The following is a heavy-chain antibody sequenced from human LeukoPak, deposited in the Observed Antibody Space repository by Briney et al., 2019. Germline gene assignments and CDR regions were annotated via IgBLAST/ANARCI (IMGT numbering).Heavy chain of an antibody. CDR2: IYYSGST. D-gene: IGHD3-3*01. V-gene: IGHV4-30-4*02. CDR3: VRETSITIFGAKYNWFDP. J-gene: IGHJ5*02. CDR1: GGSISSGDYY. Sequence: SETLSLTCTVSGGSISSGDYYWSWIRQPPGKGLEWIGYIYYSGSTYYNPSLKSRVTISVDTSKNQFSLKLRSVTAADTAVYYCVRETSITIFGAKYNWFDPWGQGTLVTVSS.